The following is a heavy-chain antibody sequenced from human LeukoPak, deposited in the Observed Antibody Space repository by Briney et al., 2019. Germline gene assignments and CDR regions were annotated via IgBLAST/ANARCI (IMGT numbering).Heavy chain of an antibody. D-gene: IGHD3-9*01. V-gene: IGHV6-1*01. Sequence: SQTLSLTCAISGDSVSSNSAAWNWIRQSPSRGLECQGGTYYTSKWYNDYAVSVKSRITINPATSKNQFSLQLNSVTAEDTAVYYCARGVVVYFDWRMTGGWFDDWGEGTLVTVSS. CDR1: GDSVSSNSAA. J-gene: IGHJ5*02. CDR2: TYYTSKWYN. CDR3: ARGVVVYFDWRMTGGWFDD.